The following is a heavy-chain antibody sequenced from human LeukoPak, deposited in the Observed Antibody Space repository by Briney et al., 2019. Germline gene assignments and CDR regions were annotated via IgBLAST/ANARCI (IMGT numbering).Heavy chain of an antibody. Sequence: PGGSLRLSCAASGFTVSSNYMSWVRQAPGKGLEWVSVIYSGGSTYYADSVKGRFTISRDNSKNTLYLQMNTLRAEDTAVYYCARRGTSDFYMDVWGKGTTVTVSS. J-gene: IGHJ6*03. CDR1: GFTVSSNY. V-gene: IGHV3-53*01. CDR3: ARRGTSDFYMDV. CDR2: IYSGGST.